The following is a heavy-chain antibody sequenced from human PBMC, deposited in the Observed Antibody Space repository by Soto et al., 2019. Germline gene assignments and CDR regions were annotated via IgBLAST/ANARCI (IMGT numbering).Heavy chain of an antibody. D-gene: IGHD2-15*01. CDR3: ARVGGYCSGGSCYWGYYYYYYMDV. Sequence: GASVKVSCKASGYTFTSYDINWVRQATGQGLEWMGWMNPNSGNTGYAQKFQGRVTMTRNTSISTAYMELSSLRSEDTAVYYCARVGGYCSGGSCYWGYYYYYYMDVWGKGTTVTVSS. CDR2: MNPNSGNT. V-gene: IGHV1-8*01. CDR1: GYTFTSYD. J-gene: IGHJ6*03.